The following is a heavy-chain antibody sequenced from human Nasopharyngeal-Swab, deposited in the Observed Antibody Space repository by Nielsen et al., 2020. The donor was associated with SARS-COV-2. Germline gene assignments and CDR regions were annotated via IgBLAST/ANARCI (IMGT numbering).Heavy chain of an antibody. CDR2: ISGSGGST. V-gene: IGHV3-23*01. Sequence: GESLKISCAASGFTFSDYYMSWIRQAPGKGLEWVSAISGSGGSTYYADSVKGRFTISRDNSKNTLYLQMNSLRAEDTAVYYCAKDRRMYSNYYSSFDYWGQGTLVTVSS. CDR1: GFTFSDYY. D-gene: IGHD4-11*01. CDR3: AKDRRMYSNYYSSFDY. J-gene: IGHJ4*02.